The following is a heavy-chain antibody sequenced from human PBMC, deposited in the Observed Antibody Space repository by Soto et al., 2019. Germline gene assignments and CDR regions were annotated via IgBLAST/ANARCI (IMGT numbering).Heavy chain of an antibody. J-gene: IGHJ4*02. Sequence: SETLSLTCTVSGGSISSSSYYWGWIRQPPGKGLEWIGSIYYSGSTYYNPSLKSRVTISVGTSKNQFSLKLSSVTAADTAVYYCASRGYSYGYVSVRYFDYWGQGTLVTVSS. V-gene: IGHV4-39*01. CDR1: GGSISSSSYY. CDR3: ASRGYSYGYVSVRYFDY. D-gene: IGHD5-18*01. CDR2: IYYSGST.